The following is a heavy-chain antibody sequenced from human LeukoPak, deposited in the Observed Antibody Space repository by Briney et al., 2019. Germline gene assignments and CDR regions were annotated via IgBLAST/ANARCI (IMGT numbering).Heavy chain of an antibody. CDR2: INSDGSSR. Sequence: GGSLRLSCAASGYTISSHLIHWVRQAPGEGLVWVSRINSDGSSRSYADSVKGRFTISRDNGKNTVFLQMNTLRAEDTAVYYCASGGSSFSEKWGQGTLVTVSS. CDR3: ASGGSSFSEK. CDR1: GYTISSHL. J-gene: IGHJ4*02. V-gene: IGHV3-74*01. D-gene: IGHD1-14*01.